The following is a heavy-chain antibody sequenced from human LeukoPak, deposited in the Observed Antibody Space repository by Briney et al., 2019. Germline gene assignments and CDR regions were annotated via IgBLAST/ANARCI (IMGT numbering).Heavy chain of an antibody. CDR1: GFTFSSYS. CDR2: ISSSSSYI. D-gene: IGHD6-13*01. Sequence: GGSLRLSCAASGFTFSSYSMNWVRQAPGKGLEWVSSISSSSSYIYYADSVKGRFTISRDNAKNSLYLQMNSPRAEDTAVYYCARGIAAAGSSYYYYMDVWGKGTTVTVSS. CDR3: ARGIAAAGSSYYYYMDV. V-gene: IGHV3-21*01. J-gene: IGHJ6*03.